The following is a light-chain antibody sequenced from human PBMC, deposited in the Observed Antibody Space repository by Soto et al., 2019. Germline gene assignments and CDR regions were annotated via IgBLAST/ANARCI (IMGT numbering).Light chain of an antibody. Sequence: QSVLAQPPSASGSPGHSVTISCTGTSSDVGGYNSVSWYQQYPGKAPKLMIYDVSKRPSGVPDRFSATKSGNTASLTISGLQAEDEADYSCCSYKRSGPLIFGTGSKVTDL. CDR2: DVS. CDR3: CSYKRSGPLI. J-gene: IGLJ1*01. CDR1: SSDVGGYNS. V-gene: IGLV2-8*01.